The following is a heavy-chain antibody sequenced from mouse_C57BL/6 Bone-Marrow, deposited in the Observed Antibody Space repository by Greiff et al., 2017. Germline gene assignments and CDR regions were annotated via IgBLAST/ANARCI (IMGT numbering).Heavy chain of an antibody. CDR3: ARGYYAMDY. Sequence: EVQLQESGGGLVQPGGSLKLSCAASGFTFSDYGMAWVRQAPRKGPEWVAFISNLAYSIYYADTVTGRFTISRENATTTLYLDMSSLRSEDTAMYYCARGYYAMDYWGQGTSVTVSS. J-gene: IGHJ4*01. CDR2: ISNLAYSI. CDR1: GFTFSDYG. V-gene: IGHV5-15*01.